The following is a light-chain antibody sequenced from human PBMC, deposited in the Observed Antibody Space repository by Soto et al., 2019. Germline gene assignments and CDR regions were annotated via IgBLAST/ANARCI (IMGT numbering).Light chain of an antibody. J-gene: IGKJ1*01. CDR3: QQYNNWPRT. Sequence: DIVMTQSPVTLSVSPGDRATLSCRASQSVGHNLAGFQQKPGQAPRLLIYGASAGATGIPDRFSGSGFGTEFTLTISSIQSEDLAVYYCQQYNNWPRTFRQGTKVEMK. V-gene: IGKV3-15*01. CDR1: QSVGHN. CDR2: GAS.